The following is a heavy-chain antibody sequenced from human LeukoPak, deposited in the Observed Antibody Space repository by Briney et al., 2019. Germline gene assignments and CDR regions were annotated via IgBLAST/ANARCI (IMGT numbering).Heavy chain of an antibody. Sequence: SETLSLTCTVSGYSISSGYYWGWIRQPPGKGLEWIGSIYHSGSTYYNPSLKSRVTISVDKSKNQFSLKLSSVTAADTAVYYCARDQPYTLEYSSGWLAYWGQGTLVTVSS. CDR3: ARDQPYTLEYSSGWLAY. CDR1: GYSISSGYY. D-gene: IGHD6-19*01. CDR2: IYHSGST. J-gene: IGHJ4*02. V-gene: IGHV4-38-2*02.